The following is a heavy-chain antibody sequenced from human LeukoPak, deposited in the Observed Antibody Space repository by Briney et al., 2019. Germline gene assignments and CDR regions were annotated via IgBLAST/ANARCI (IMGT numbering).Heavy chain of an antibody. V-gene: IGHV3-20*01. J-gene: IGHJ3*02. CDR3: ARDGWGSGSGLIVAFDI. D-gene: IGHD6-19*01. CDR1: GFTFSSYS. Sequence: PGGSLRLSCAASGFTFSSYSMNWVRQAPGKGLEWVSGINWNGGSTGYADSVKGRFTISRDNAKNSLYLQMNSLRAEDTALYHCARDGWGSGSGLIVAFDIWGQGTMVTVSS. CDR2: INWNGGST.